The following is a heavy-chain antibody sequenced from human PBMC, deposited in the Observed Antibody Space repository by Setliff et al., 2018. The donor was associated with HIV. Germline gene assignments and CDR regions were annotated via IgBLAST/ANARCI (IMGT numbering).Heavy chain of an antibody. CDR3: ARTRGYTYGYIDS. CDR2: IYYSGST. J-gene: IGHJ4*02. CDR1: GDSTSSSSSY. Sequence: SETLSLTCTVSGDSTSSSSSYWGWIRQPPGKGLEWIGSIYYSGSTYYNPSLRRRVTISVDTSKNQFSLQLNSVTAADTAVYYCARTRGYTYGYIDSLAQGTLVTVSS. V-gene: IGHV4-39*01. D-gene: IGHD5-18*01.